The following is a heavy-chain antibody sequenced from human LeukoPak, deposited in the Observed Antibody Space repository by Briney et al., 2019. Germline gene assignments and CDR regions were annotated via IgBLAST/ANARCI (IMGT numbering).Heavy chain of an antibody. CDR3: ARASYCSDGSCYSDY. D-gene: IGHD2-15*01. CDR1: GYTFTSYS. CDR2: ISGYNGNT. J-gene: IGHJ4*02. Sequence: ASVKVSCKASGYTFTSYSISWVRQAPGQGLEWMGWISGYNGNTIYAQKVKGRVTMTTDTSTSTAYMELRSLKSDDTAVYYCARASYCSDGSCYSDYWGQGTLVAVSS. V-gene: IGHV1-18*01.